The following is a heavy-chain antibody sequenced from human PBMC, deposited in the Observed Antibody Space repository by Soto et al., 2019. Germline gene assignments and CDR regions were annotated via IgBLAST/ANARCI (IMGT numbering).Heavy chain of an antibody. Sequence: ASVKVSCKASGYTFTSYAMHWVRQAPGQRLEWMGWINAGNGNTKYSQKFQGRVTITRDTSASTAYMELSSLRSEDTAVYYCARTLYYYGSGSYYRYLDYYYGMDVWGQGTTVTVSS. CDR1: GYTFTSYA. CDR3: ARTLYYYGSGSYYRYLDYYYGMDV. V-gene: IGHV1-3*01. J-gene: IGHJ6*02. CDR2: INAGNGNT. D-gene: IGHD3-10*01.